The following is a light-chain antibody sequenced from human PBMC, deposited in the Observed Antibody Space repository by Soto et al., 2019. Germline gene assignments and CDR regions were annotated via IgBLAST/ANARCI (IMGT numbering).Light chain of an antibody. J-gene: IGKJ2*01. CDR1: ETISAD. CDR2: AAS. V-gene: IGKV3-15*01. CDR3: QHYHNFPRT. Sequence: ISMTQSPPTLSVSPGGRVTLSCEASETISADLAWYHHRPGQAPRLIIYAASTRAPGVPARFSGSGSGTDFTLAIANLQPEDFGLYYCQHYHNFPRTFGQGTKLEIK.